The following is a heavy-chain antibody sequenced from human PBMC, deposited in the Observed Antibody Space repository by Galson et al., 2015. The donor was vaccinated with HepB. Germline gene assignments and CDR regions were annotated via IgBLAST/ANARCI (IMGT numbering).Heavy chain of an antibody. CDR2: IYYSGST. D-gene: IGHD6-19*01. CDR1: GGSISGYY. J-gene: IGHJ3*02. V-gene: IGHV4-59*04. CDR3: ASHRRKYSSGPSPHGAFDI. Sequence: ETLSLTCTVSGGSISGYYWSWIRQPPGKGLEWIGYIYYSGSTYYNPSLKSRVTISVDTSKNQFSLKLSSVTAADTAVYYCASHRRKYSSGPSPHGAFDIWGQGTMVTVSS.